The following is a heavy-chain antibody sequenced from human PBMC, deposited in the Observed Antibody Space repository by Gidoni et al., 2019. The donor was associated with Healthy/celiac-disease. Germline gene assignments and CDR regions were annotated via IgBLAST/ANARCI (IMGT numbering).Heavy chain of an antibody. CDR2: ISSRSSYI. CDR3: ARPYSSSGEDYFDY. Sequence: EVQLVESGGGLVKPGGSLSPSRAASGFTFRSYSMNWVRQAPGKGLELVSSISSRSSYIYYADSVNGRFTISRDNAKNSLYLQMNSLRAEDTAVYYCARPYSSSGEDYFDYWGQGTLVTVSS. V-gene: IGHV3-21*01. CDR1: GFTFRSYS. D-gene: IGHD6-6*01. J-gene: IGHJ4*02.